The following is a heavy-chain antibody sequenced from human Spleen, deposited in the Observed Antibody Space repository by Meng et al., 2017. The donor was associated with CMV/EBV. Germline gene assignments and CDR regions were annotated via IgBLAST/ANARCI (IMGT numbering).Heavy chain of an antibody. V-gene: IGHV1-2*02. Sequence: SGYTFTGYNRQWVRQAPGQVLEWIGWINPNRGGTNYAQQFQGRVTMTRDTSISTAYMELSRLTSDDTAVYYCARAYYGSSKGWFDPWGQGTLVTVSS. J-gene: IGHJ5*02. CDR3: ARAYYGSSKGWFDP. CDR1: GYTFTGYN. CDR2: INPNRGGT. D-gene: IGHD3-10*01.